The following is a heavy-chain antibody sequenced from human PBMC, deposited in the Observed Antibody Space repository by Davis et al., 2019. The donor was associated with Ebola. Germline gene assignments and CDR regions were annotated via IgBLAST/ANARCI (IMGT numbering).Heavy chain of an antibody. CDR1: GNSFTSHW. CDR3: ASLRRTITGMDDAFDI. V-gene: IGHV5-51*01. Sequence: GSPKISRKDSGNSFTSHWIGWVRQMPGKGLEWMGIIYTGDSDTRYSPSFRGQVTISADKSIKTAYLQWSSLKASDTAIYYCASLRRTITGMDDAFDIWGQGTMVTVSS. J-gene: IGHJ3*02. D-gene: IGHD1-20*01. CDR2: IYTGDSDT.